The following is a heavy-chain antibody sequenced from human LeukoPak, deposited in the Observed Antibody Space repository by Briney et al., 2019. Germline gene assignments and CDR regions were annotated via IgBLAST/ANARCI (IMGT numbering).Heavy chain of an antibody. CDR2: IYSGGST. J-gene: IGHJ4*02. D-gene: IGHD3-3*01. CDR3: ARVALSGYYYMDY. CDR1: GFTVSSNY. V-gene: IGHV3-66*02. Sequence: GGSLRLSCAASGFTVSSNYMSWVRQTPGKGLEWVSVIYSGGSTYYADSVKGRFTISRDNSKNTLYLQVNSLRAEDTAVYYCARVALSGYYYMDYWGQGTLVTVSS.